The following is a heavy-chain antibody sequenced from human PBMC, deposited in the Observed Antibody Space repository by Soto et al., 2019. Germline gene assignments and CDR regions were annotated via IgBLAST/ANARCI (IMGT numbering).Heavy chain of an antibody. J-gene: IGHJ4*02. CDR1: GGSISSGNFH. CDR3: ARHSINGARLLTY. D-gene: IGHD1-26*01. V-gene: IGHV4-39*01. CDR2: VYYSGST. Sequence: PSETLSLTCTVSGGSISSGNFHWGWIRQAPEGGLEWIASVYYSGSTYYNPSLKSRVTMSVDTSKNQFSLKLSSVTAADTAVHYCARHSINGARLLTYWGPGILVTVSS.